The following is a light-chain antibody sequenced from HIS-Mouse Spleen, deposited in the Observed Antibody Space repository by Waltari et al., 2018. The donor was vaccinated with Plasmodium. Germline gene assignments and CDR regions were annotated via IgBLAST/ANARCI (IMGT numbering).Light chain of an antibody. V-gene: IGLV3-10*01. Sequence: SYELTQPPSVSVSPGQTARITCSGDALPKKYAYWYQQKSGQAPVLVIYEDSKRPSGIPEGFSGSSAGTIATLTSSGAQVDDEAAYYCYSTDSSGVHRVFGGGTKLTVL. CDR3: YSTDSSGVHRV. CDR1: ALPKKY. J-gene: IGLJ3*02. CDR2: EDS.